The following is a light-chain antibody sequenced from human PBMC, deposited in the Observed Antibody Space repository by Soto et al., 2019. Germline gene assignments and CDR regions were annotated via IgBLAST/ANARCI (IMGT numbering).Light chain of an antibody. Sequence: DIQMTQSPSSLSASVGDRVTITCRAGQSVSSWLAWYQQKPGKAPKLPIYKAYTLESGVQSRFSGSGSGTEFTLTISSLQPDDFGTYYCKQYNNYFRTFGQGTKVDIK. CDR3: KQYNNYFRT. CDR1: QSVSSW. J-gene: IGKJ1*01. CDR2: KAY. V-gene: IGKV1-5*03.